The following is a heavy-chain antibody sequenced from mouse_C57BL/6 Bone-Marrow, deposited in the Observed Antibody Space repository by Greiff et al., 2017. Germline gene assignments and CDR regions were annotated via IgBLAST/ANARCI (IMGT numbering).Heavy chain of an antibody. J-gene: IGHJ4*01. CDR2: IYPGSGNT. CDR1: GYTFTDYY. D-gene: IGHD1-1*01. CDR3: ARVNGSRGYYAMDY. Sequence: QVHVKQSGAELVRPGASVKLSCKASGYTFTDYYINWVKQRPGQGLEWIARIYPGSGNTYYNEKFKGKATLTAEKSSSTAYMQLSSLTSEDSAVYFCARVNGSRGYYAMDYWGQGTSVTVSS. V-gene: IGHV1-76*01.